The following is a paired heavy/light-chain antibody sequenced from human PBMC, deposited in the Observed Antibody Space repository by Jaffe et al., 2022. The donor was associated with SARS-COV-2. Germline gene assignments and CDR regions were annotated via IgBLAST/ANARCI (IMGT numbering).Heavy chain of an antibody. D-gene: IGHD2-2*01. J-gene: IGHJ4*02. CDR2: TSYDGSLK. CDR3: AKDGDEYCTSNSCYWNGFAY. CDR1: GFTFSSYG. V-gene: IGHV3-30*18. Sequence: QVQLVESGGGVVQPGRSLRLSCAASGFTFSSYGMHWVRQAPGKGLEWVGFTSYDGSLKYYAESVKGRFTISRDNAEKTLYLQMNSLRAEDTAVYYCAKDGDEYCTSNSCYWNGFAYWGQGSVVTVSS.
Light chain of an antibody. CDR1: RSNIGDNA. J-gene: IGLJ3*02. Sequence: QSVLTQPPSVSEAPRQRVTISCSGSRSNIGDNAVIWYQQLPGKAPKRLIYYDDLLPSGVSDRFSGSKSGTSASLAISGLQSEDEGDYYCAAWDDSLNGWVFGGGTKLTVL. CDR2: YDD. CDR3: AAWDDSLNGWV. V-gene: IGLV1-36*01.